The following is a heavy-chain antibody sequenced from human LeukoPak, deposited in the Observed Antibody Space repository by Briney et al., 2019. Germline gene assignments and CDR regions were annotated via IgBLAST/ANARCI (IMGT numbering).Heavy chain of an antibody. CDR2: ISDSGSST. CDR1: GFTFSSYA. CDR3: AKIRGYSGYDFDY. Sequence: GGSLRLSCEASGFTFSSYAMSWVRQAPGKGLEWVSAISDSGSSTYYADSVKGRFTISRDNSKNTLYLQMNSLRAEDTAVYYCAKIRGYSGYDFDYWGQGTLVTVSS. J-gene: IGHJ4*02. V-gene: IGHV3-23*01. D-gene: IGHD5-12*01.